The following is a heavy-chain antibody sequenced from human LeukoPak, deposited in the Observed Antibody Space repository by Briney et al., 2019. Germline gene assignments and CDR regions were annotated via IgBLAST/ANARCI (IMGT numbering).Heavy chain of an antibody. CDR1: GFTFSSYS. D-gene: IGHD4-17*01. CDR2: ISSSSSYI. CDR3: ARDPVRSAHQYFQH. Sequence: GGSLRLSCAASGFTFSSYSMNWVRQAPGKGLEWVSSISSSSSYIYYADSVKGRFTISRDNSKNTLYLQMNSLRAEDTAVYYCARDPVRSAHQYFQHWGQGTLVTVSS. J-gene: IGHJ1*01. V-gene: IGHV3-21*01.